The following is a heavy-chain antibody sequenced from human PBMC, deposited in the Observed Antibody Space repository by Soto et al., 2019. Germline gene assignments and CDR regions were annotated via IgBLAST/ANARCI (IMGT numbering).Heavy chain of an antibody. V-gene: IGHV5-51*01. D-gene: IGHD2-15*01. Sequence: VEALKISWKGSGYSFTSSWIGWVRQMPGKGVELMGIIYPVDSDTRYRPSFQGQVTISAYKSITTAYLHWSSLKASDTAMYYCARLADKTVIYXWGQGTMVPVSX. CDR1: GYSFTSSW. CDR3: ARLADKTVIYX. J-gene: IGHJ4*02. CDR2: IYPVDSDT.